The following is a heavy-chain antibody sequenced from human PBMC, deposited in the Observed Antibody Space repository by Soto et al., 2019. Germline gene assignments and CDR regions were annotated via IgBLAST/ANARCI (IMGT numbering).Heavy chain of an antibody. Sequence: QVQLVQSGAEVKKPGASVKVSCKASGYTFTSYGISWVRQAPGQGLEWMGWISAYNGNTNYAQNLQGRVTMTPDTSPSTAYRERRSLSSDDTAVYYFARDLTPSDYWCPGTLVTVPS. D-gene: IGHD2-15*01. CDR2: ISAYNGNT. CDR1: GYTFTSYG. J-gene: IGHJ4*02. CDR3: ARDLTPSDY. V-gene: IGHV1-18*01.